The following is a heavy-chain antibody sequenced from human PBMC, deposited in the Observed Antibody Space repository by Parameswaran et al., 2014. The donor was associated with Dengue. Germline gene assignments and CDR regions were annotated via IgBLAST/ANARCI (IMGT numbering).Heavy chain of an antibody. J-gene: IGHJ4*02. CDR3: ARRDTGGYYSAYFDY. V-gene: IGHV4-39*01. CDR1: GGSISSSSYY. CDR2: LYDSGST. Sequence: AGGSLRLSCTVSGGSISSSSYYWGWIRQPPGKGLEWIGSLYDSGSTYYNPSLQSRVTISVDTSKNQFSLKLNSVTAADTAVYYCARRDTGGYYSAYFDYWGQGTLVTVSS. D-gene: IGHD3-3*01.